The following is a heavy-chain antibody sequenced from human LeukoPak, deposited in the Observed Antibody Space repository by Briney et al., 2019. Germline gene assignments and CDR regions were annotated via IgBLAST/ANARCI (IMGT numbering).Heavy chain of an antibody. CDR2: IKSKTDGGTT. CDR3: TAGYSSGWDFDY. D-gene: IGHD6-19*01. V-gene: IGHV3-15*01. Sequence: GGSLRLSCAASGFTFSNAWMSWVRQAPGKGLEWVGRIKSKTDGGTTDYAAPVKGRFTISRDDSKNTLYLQMNSLKTEDTAVYYCTAGYSSGWDFDYWGQGTLVTVSS. CDR1: GFTFSNAW. J-gene: IGHJ4*02.